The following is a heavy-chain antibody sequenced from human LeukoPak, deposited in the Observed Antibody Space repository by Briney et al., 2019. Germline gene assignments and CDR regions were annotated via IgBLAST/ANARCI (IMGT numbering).Heavy chain of an antibody. CDR3: ARDKDWNFD. J-gene: IGHJ4*02. Sequence: SETLSLTCTVSGGSISSYYWSWIRQPPGKGLEWIGRTYTSGSTNYNPSLKSRVTISVDTSKNQFSLKLSSVTAADTAVYYCARDKDWNFDWGQGTLVTVSS. V-gene: IGHV4-4*08. D-gene: IGHD1-7*01. CDR2: TYTSGST. CDR1: GGSISSYY.